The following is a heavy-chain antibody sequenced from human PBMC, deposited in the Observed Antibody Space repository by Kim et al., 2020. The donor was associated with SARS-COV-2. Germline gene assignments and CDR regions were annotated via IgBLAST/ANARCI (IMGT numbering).Heavy chain of an antibody. Sequence: GGSLRLSCAASGFTFSSYSMNWVRQAPGKGLEWVSYISSSSSTIYYADSVKGRFTISRDNAKNSLYLQMNSLRAEDTAVYYCARDPYRKITFGGPVDYWGQGTLVTVSS. V-gene: IGHV3-48*04. CDR1: GFTFSSYS. D-gene: IGHD3-16*01. CDR3: ARDPYRKITFGGPVDY. CDR2: ISSSSSTI. J-gene: IGHJ4*02.